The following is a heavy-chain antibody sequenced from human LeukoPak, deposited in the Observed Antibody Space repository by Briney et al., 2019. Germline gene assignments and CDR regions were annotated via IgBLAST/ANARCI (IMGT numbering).Heavy chain of an antibody. CDR2: MNPNSGNT. CDR1: GYTFTSYD. Sequence: ASVKVSCKASGYTFTSYDINRVRQATGQGLEWMGWMNPNSGNTGYAQKFQGRVTMTRNTSISTAYMQLSSLRSDDTAVYYCARGPAHFGNAYWGQGTLVTVSS. J-gene: IGHJ4*02. CDR3: ARGPAHFGNAY. D-gene: IGHD3-10*01. V-gene: IGHV1-8*01.